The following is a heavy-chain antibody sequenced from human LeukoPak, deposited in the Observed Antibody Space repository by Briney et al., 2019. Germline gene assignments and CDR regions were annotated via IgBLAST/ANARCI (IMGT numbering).Heavy chain of an antibody. CDR2: IYYRVSA. D-gene: IGHD3-10*01. V-gene: IGHV4-59*01. CDR1: GGSISTYY. Sequence: PSETLSLTCTVSGGSISTYYWSWIRQPPGKGLEWIGYIYYRVSAKYNPSLKSRVTISVDTSKNKFSLKLSSVTAADTAVYYCARSYGLGNYFDYWGQGTLVTVSS. J-gene: IGHJ4*02. CDR3: ARSYGLGNYFDY.